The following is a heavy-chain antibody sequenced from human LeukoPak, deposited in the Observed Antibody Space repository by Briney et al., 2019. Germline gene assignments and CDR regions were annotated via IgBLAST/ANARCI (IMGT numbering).Heavy chain of an antibody. CDR3: ARRDINSGWSFDD. Sequence: SETLSFTCTVSGGSIGNYHWSWIRQPAGKGLEWIAQIHSSGSTNYNPPLKSRVSISIDTTEDQVSLTIRSVTAADTAFYYCARRDINSGWSFDDWGRGILVTVSS. D-gene: IGHD6-19*01. CDR2: IHSSGST. V-gene: IGHV4-4*07. J-gene: IGHJ4*02. CDR1: GGSIGNYH.